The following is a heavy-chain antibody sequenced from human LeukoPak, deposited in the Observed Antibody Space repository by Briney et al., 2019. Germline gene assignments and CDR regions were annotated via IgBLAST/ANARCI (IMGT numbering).Heavy chain of an antibody. V-gene: IGHV1-3*01. Sequence: ASVKVSCKASGYTFTNFVIHCVRPAPGQRLEWLGWINPSNDDTKYSQKFQGRVTITRDTSASTAYMELSSLRSEDTAVYYCAREPGIAVAGTSDYWGQGTLVTVSS. CDR1: GYTFTNFV. CDR2: INPSNDDT. D-gene: IGHD6-19*01. CDR3: AREPGIAVAGTSDY. J-gene: IGHJ4*02.